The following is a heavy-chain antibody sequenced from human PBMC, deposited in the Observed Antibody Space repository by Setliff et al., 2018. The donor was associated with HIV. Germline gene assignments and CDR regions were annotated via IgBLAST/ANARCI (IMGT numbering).Heavy chain of an antibody. D-gene: IGHD2-8*01. CDR1: GGPIRRCSEX. CDR2: IYHSGTT. J-gene: IGHJ3*02. V-gene: IGHV4-39*01. Sequence: SETLSLTCTVSGGPIRRCSEXWXWIRQPPGKGLEGIATIYHSGTTYYTPSPXSRVSLTVDTSRNQFSPRLHSFTTPTTAAASXAXXTTGLGGGAAFDIWGQGTMVTVSS. CDR3: AXXTTGLGGGAAFDI.